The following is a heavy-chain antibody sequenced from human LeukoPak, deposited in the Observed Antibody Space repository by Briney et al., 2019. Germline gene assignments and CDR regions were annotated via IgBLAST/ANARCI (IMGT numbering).Heavy chain of an antibody. J-gene: IGHJ3*02. CDR1: GGTFYSYA. V-gene: IGHV1-69*13. Sequence: SVKVSCKASGGTFYSYAINWVRQAPGQGLEWMGGSVPMFGTINFAPKFQGRVTITADESTSTAYMELTSLKSEDTAVYYCARGTTVTTAVLVPNDAFVIWGQGTMVTVSS. D-gene: IGHD4-17*01. CDR2: SVPMFGTI. CDR3: ARGTTVTTAVLVPNDAFVI.